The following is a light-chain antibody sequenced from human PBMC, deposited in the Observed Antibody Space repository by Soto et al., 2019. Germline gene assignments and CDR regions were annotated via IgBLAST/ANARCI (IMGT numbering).Light chain of an antibody. CDR2: DAS. CDR1: QSVSSY. Sequence: EIVLTQSPATLSLSPGERATLSRRASQSVSSYLAWYQQKPGQAPRLLIYDASNRATGITARFSGSGSGTDCTLTISSLEPEDFAVYYCQQRSNWPRYTFGQGTKLEIK. V-gene: IGKV3-11*01. J-gene: IGKJ2*01. CDR3: QQRSNWPRYT.